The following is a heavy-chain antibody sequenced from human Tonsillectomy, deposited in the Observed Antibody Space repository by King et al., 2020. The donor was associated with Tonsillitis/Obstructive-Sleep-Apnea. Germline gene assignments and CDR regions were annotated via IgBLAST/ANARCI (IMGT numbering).Heavy chain of an antibody. CDR1: GFTFSTYW. Sequence: VQLVESGGGLVRPGGSLRLSCAASGFTFSTYWMNWVRQAPGRGLEWVASIKQDGSEKYSVDSVKGRFTISRDNARKALSLQMNSLRAEDPAVYYCARDGGTAGTYWYFDLWGRGPPVPVSS. V-gene: IGHV3-7*04. D-gene: IGHD1-1*01. CDR3: ARDGGTAGTYWYFDL. J-gene: IGHJ2*01. CDR2: IKQDGSEK.